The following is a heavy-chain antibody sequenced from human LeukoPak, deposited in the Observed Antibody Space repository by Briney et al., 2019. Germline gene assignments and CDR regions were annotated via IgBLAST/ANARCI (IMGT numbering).Heavy chain of an antibody. CDR2: ISYDGSNK. D-gene: IGHD3-10*01. J-gene: IGHJ4*02. CDR3: AKLWFGELGAVYFDY. CDR1: GFTFSSYG. Sequence: GRSLRLSCAASGFTFSSYGMHWVRQAPGKGLEWVAVISYDGSNKYYADSVKGRFTISRDNSKNTLYLRMNSLRAEDTAVYYCAKLWFGELGAVYFDYWGQGTLVTVSS. V-gene: IGHV3-30*18.